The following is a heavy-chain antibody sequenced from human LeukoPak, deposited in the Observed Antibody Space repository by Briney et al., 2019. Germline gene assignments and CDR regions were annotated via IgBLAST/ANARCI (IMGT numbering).Heavy chain of an antibody. Sequence: GGSLRLSCAASGFPFSSYGMHWVRQAPRQGLEWVAGIWYDGSNKYYADSVKGRFTISRDNSKNTLYLQMNSLRAEDTAVYYCAGEDGSSGYYRGAYFDYWGQGTLVTVSS. CDR1: GFPFSSYG. CDR3: AGEDGSSGYYRGAYFDY. D-gene: IGHD3-22*01. J-gene: IGHJ4*02. V-gene: IGHV3-33*01. CDR2: IWYDGSNK.